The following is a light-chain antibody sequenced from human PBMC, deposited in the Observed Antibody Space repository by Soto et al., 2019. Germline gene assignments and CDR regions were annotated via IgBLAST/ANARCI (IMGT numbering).Light chain of an antibody. J-gene: IGLJ2*01. Sequence: QSVLTQPPSASGTPGQRVTISCSGSSSNIGMNTVNWYQQLPGTAPKLLMYRNSQRPSGVPDRFSGSKSGTSASLAISGLHSEDEADYYCATWYDSMKAVVFGGGTKLTVL. CDR2: RNS. CDR1: SSNIGMNT. V-gene: IGLV1-44*01. CDR3: ATWYDSMKAVV.